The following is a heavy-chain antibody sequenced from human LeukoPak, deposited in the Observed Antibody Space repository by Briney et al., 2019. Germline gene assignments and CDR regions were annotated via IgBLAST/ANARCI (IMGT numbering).Heavy chain of an antibody. D-gene: IGHD5-18*01. V-gene: IGHV3-23*01. J-gene: IGHJ4*02. CDR1: GFTFSSYA. CDR3: AKVLTWIQQLDY. CDR2: ISGSGGST. Sequence: GGSLRLSCAASGFTFSSYAMSWVRQAPGKGLEWVSAISGSGGSTYYADSVKGRFTISGDNSKNTLYLQMNSLRAEDTAVYYCAKVLTWIQQLDYWGQGTLVTVSS.